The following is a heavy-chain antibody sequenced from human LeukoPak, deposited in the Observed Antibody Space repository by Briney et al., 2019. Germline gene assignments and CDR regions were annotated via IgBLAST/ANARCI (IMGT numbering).Heavy chain of an antibody. CDR2: INPNSGGT. D-gene: IGHD6-13*01. V-gene: IGHV1-2*02. CDR1: GYTFTDYY. Sequence: GASVKVSCKASGYTFTDYYMHWVRQAPGQGLEWTGWINPNSGGTNYAQMFQGRVTMTSDTSISTAYMELSRLTSDDTAVYYCARDLLAAAASLDPWGQGTLVTISS. J-gene: IGHJ5*02. CDR3: ARDLLAAAASLDP.